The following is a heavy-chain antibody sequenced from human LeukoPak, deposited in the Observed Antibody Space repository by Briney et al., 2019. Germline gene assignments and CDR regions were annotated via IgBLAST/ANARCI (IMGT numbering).Heavy chain of an antibody. D-gene: IGHD6-19*01. CDR3: ARDPTYSSGWFFDY. V-gene: IGHV3-53*01. CDR1: GFTVSRNY. CDR2: IYSGGGT. J-gene: IGHJ4*02. Sequence: GGSLRLPCAASGFTVSRNYMSWVRQAPGKGLEWVSVIYSGGGTYYADSVKGRFTISRDNSKNTLYLQMNSLRAEDTAVYNCARDPTYSSGWFFDYWGQGTLVTVSS.